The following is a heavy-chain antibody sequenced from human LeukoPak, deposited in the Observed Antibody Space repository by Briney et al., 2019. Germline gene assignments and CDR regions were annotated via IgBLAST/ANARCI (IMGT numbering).Heavy chain of an antibody. J-gene: IGHJ6*02. D-gene: IGHD1-1*01. CDR1: GGSIGTNSYF. CDR3: ARVEPPAYYYGMDV. Sequence: SETLSLSCTVSGGSIGTNSYFWGWIRQPPGKGLEWIGEINHSGSTNYNPSLKSRVTISVDTSKNQFSLKLSSVTAADTAVYYCARVEPPAYYYGMDVWGQGTTVIVSS. V-gene: IGHV4-39*07. CDR2: INHSGST.